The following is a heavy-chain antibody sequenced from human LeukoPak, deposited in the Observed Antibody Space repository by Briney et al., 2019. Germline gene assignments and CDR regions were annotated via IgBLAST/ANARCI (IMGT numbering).Heavy chain of an antibody. Sequence: ASVKVSCKASGDSFGRSTISWVRQAPGQGLEWMGRIIPIVGTPSYAQKFQGRVTISADKSTSTVYMELSSLSSEDTAVYFCARVAISAFDYAMDVWGQGTSVTVSS. V-gene: IGHV1-69*08. D-gene: IGHD5-12*01. J-gene: IGHJ6*02. CDR1: GDSFGRST. CDR2: IIPIVGTP. CDR3: ARVAISAFDYAMDV.